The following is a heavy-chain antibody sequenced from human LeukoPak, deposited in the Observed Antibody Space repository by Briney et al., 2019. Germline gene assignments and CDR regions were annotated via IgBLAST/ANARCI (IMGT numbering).Heavy chain of an antibody. CDR1: GFTFNDYS. CDR3: AKARGWLRFFDY. CDR2: IREDGTEK. V-gene: IGHV3-7*01. Sequence: GGSLRLSCAASGFTFNDYSMNWVRQAPGKGLEWVANIREDGTEKYYVDSVKGRFTISRDNAKNSLYLQMNSLRAEDTAVYYCAKARGWLRFFDYWGQGTLVTVSS. D-gene: IGHD5-12*01. J-gene: IGHJ4*02.